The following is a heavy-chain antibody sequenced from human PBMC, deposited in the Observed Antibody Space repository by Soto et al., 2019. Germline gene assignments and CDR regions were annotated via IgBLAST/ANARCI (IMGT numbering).Heavy chain of an antibody. CDR2: INAGNGNT. CDR1: GYTFTSYA. D-gene: IGHD3-10*01. Sequence: ASVKVSCKASGYTFTSYAMHWVRQAPGQRLEWMGWINAGNGNTKYSQKFQGRVTITRDTSASTAYMELSSLRSEDTAVYYCARGSIRGVIIIDYWGQGTLVTVSS. J-gene: IGHJ4*02. CDR3: ARGSIRGVIIIDY. V-gene: IGHV1-3*01.